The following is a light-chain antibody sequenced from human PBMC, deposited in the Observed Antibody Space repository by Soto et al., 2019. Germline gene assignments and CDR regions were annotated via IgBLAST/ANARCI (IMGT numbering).Light chain of an antibody. J-gene: IGLJ2*01. V-gene: IGLV1-40*01. CDR1: SSNIGAGYD. Sequence: QLVLTQPPSVSGAPGQRVTISCTGSSSNIGAGYDVHWYQQLPGTAPKLLIYGDSNRPSGVPDRFSGSESGTSASLAITGLQAEDEADYYCQSYDNSLSGAVVFGGGTKLTVL. CDR3: QSYDNSLSGAVV. CDR2: GDS.